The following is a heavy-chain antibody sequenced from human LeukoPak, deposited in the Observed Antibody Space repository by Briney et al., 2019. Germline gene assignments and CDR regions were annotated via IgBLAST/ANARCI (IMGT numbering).Heavy chain of an antibody. Sequence: SQTLSLTCTVSGGSISSGDYYWSWIRQPPGKGLEWIAYMYYSGSTYYNPSLKSRVTMSADTSKNQLSLKLTSVTAADTAVYYCARPYYYDSRIDPWGQGILVTVSS. CDR1: GGSISSGDYY. D-gene: IGHD3-22*01. CDR3: ARPYYYDSRIDP. J-gene: IGHJ5*02. V-gene: IGHV4-30-4*01. CDR2: MYYSGST.